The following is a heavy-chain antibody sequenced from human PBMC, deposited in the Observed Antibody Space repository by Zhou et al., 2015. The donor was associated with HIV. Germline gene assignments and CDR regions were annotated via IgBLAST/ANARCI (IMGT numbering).Heavy chain of an antibody. J-gene: IGHJ1*01. CDR1: GGTFSSYA. D-gene: IGHD6-13*01. V-gene: IGHV1-69*01. CDR2: IIPIFGTA. Sequence: QVQLVQSGAEVKKPGSSVKVSCKASGGTFSSYAISWVRQAPGQGLEWMGGIIPIFGTANYAQKFQGRVTITADESTSTAYMELSSLRSEDTAVYYCASGVPFAAAGTCCAEYFQHVGPGHPGHRLL. CDR3: ASGVPFAAAGTCCAEYFQH.